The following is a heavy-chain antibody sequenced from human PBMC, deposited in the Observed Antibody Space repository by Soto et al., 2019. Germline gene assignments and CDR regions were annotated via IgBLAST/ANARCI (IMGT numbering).Heavy chain of an antibody. Sequence: SETLSLTCTVSGGSISSYYWSWIRQPPGKGLEWIGYIYYSGSTNYNPSLKSRVTISVDTSKNQFSLKLSSVTAADTAVYYCARLGYCSSTNCSTYNWFDPWGQGTLVTVSS. J-gene: IGHJ5*02. CDR3: ARLGYCSSTNCSTYNWFDP. CDR1: GGSISSYY. CDR2: IYYSGST. V-gene: IGHV4-59*08. D-gene: IGHD2-2*02.